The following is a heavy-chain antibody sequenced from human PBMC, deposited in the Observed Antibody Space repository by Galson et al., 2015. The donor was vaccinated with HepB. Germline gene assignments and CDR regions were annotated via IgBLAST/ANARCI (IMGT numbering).Heavy chain of an antibody. CDR2: IGNTGVET. J-gene: IGHJ4*02. V-gene: IGHV3-23*01. CDR1: GFTFTSST. CDR3: AEAGPYYLDY. Sequence: SLRLSCAASGFTFTSSTMTWVRQAPGKGPECVSSIGNTGVETLYADSVKGRFTISRDNSNNILYLQMNSLRSEDTAVYYCAEAGPYYLDYWGQGALVIVSS.